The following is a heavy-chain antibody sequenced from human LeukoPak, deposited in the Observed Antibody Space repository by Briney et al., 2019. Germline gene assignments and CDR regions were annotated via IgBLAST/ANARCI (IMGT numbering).Heavy chain of an antibody. J-gene: IGHJ3*02. CDR2: IYYSGST. Sequence: SETLSLTCTVSGGSISSSSYYWGWIRQPPGKRLEWIGSIYYSGSTYYNPSLKSRVTISVDTSKNQFSLKLSSVTAADTAVYYCAREGYYYGSGTDEGAFDIWGQGTMVTVSS. CDR1: GGSISSSSYY. V-gene: IGHV4-39*07. CDR3: AREGYYYGSGTDEGAFDI. D-gene: IGHD3-10*01.